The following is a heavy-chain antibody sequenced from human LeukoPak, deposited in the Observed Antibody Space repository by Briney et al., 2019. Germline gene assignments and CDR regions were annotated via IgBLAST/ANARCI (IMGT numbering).Heavy chain of an antibody. J-gene: IGHJ5*02. Sequence: AASVKVSCKASGYTFTSYAMHWVRQAPGQRLEWMGWMNAGNGNTKYSQEFQGRVTITRDTSASTAYMELSSLRSEDMAVYYCARAPYSSSWYDPNWFDPWGQGTLVTVSS. V-gene: IGHV1-3*03. D-gene: IGHD6-13*01. CDR2: MNAGNGNT. CDR3: ARAPYSSSWYDPNWFDP. CDR1: GYTFTSYA.